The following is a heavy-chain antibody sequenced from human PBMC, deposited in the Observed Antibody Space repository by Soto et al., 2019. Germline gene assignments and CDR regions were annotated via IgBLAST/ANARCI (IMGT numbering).Heavy chain of an antibody. V-gene: IGHV1-69*06. Sequence: GASVKVSCQASGATFRSYAISWVRQAPGQVLEWMGGIIPIFGTANYAQKFQGRVTITADKSTSTAYMELSSLRSEDTAVYYCARDRAAAGKGVYYYGMDVWGQGTTVTVSS. CDR1: GATFRSYA. CDR3: ARDRAAAGKGVYYYGMDV. D-gene: IGHD6-13*01. CDR2: IIPIFGTA. J-gene: IGHJ6*02.